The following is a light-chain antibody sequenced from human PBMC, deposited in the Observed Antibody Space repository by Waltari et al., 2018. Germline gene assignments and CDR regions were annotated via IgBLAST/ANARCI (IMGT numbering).Light chain of an antibody. CDR3: QQYTGPWT. V-gene: IGKV1-5*03. CDR1: QHISTW. Sequence: DIQMTQSPSTLSASVCDRVTISCQSSQHISTWLAWYQQKPGKAPKLLIYKASRLEGGVPSRFSGSGSGTEFTLTISSLQPDDFATYYCQQYTGPWTFGQGTKVEIK. CDR2: KAS. J-gene: IGKJ1*01.